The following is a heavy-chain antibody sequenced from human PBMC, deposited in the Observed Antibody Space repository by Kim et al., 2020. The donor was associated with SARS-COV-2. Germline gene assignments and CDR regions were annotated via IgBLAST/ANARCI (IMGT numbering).Heavy chain of an antibody. CDR2: IYYRGST. CDR3: ARELLHNGFDP. J-gene: IGHJ5*02. CDR1: GGSISSNY. V-gene: IGHV4-59*13. D-gene: IGHD2-15*01. Sequence: SETLSLTCTVSGGSISSNYWSWIRQPPGKGLEWIGYIYYRGSTNYNPSLQSRVTMSVDTSKNQFSLKLSSVTAADTAVYYCARELLHNGFDPWGQGTLVT.